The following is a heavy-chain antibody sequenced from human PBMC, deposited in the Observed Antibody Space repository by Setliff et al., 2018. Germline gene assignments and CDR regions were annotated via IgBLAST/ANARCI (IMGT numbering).Heavy chain of an antibody. D-gene: IGHD3-3*01. CDR3: TREASVDFWSGYPYYYYMDV. J-gene: IGHJ6*03. Sequence: GGSLRLSCAASGFTFNNAWMSWVRQAPGKGLEWVGRIKSKTDGGTTDYAAPVKGRFTISRDDSKSIVYLQMNSLKTEDTAVYYCTREASVDFWSGYPYYYYMDVWGKGTTVTVSS. CDR2: IKSKTDGGTT. V-gene: IGHV3-15*01. CDR1: GFTFNNAW.